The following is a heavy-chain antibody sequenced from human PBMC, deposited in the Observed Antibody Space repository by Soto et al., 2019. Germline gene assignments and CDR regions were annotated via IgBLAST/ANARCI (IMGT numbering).Heavy chain of an antibody. J-gene: IGHJ5*02. CDR2: IYYSGST. CDR3: TNSNWFDP. Sequence: SETLSLTCTVSGGSISSSTYYWGWIRQPPGKGLEWIGNIYYSGSTYYNPSLNSRVTISVDTSENQFSLKLSSVTAADTAGYYCTNSNWFDPWGQGTLVTVSS. V-gene: IGHV4-39*01. CDR1: GGSISSSTYY. D-gene: IGHD3-10*01.